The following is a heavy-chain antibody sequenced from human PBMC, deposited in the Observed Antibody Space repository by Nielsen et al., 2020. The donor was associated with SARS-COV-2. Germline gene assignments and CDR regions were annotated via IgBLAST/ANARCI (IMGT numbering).Heavy chain of an antibody. D-gene: IGHD3-10*01. CDR3: ARDAQDITMVRGVIIRPHYYYGMDV. CDR1: GFTFSSYA. Sequence: GESLKISCAASGFTFSSYAMHWVRQAPGKGLEWVAVISYDGSNKYYADSVKGRFTISRDNSKNTLYLQMNSLRAEDTAVYYCARDAQDITMVRGVIIRPHYYYGMDVWGQGTTVTVSS. V-gene: IGHV3-30-3*01. J-gene: IGHJ6*02. CDR2: ISYDGSNK.